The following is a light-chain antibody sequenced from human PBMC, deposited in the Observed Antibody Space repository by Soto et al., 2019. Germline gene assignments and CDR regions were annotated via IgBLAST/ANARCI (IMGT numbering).Light chain of an antibody. Sequence: EIVLTQSPGTLSLSPGERATLSCRASQSVSSSYLAWYQQKPGQAPGLLIYATSSRATGIPDRFSGSGSGTDFTLTISRLEPEDVAVYYCQQYGRSGTFGQGTKVDI. J-gene: IGKJ1*01. V-gene: IGKV3-20*01. CDR2: ATS. CDR3: QQYGRSGT. CDR1: QSVSSSY.